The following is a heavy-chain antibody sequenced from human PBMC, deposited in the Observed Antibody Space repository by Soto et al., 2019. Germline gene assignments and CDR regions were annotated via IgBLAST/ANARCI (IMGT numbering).Heavy chain of an antibody. CDR3: ARGAGGYSYGHFDY. D-gene: IGHD5-18*01. CDR2: INHSGST. CDR1: GGSFSGYY. J-gene: IGHJ4*02. Sequence: SETLSLTCAVYGGSFSGYYWSWIRQPPGKGPEWIGEINHSGSTNYNPSLKSRVTISVDTSKNQFSLKLSSVTAADTAVYYCARGAGGYSYGHFDYWGQGTLVTVSS. V-gene: IGHV4-34*01.